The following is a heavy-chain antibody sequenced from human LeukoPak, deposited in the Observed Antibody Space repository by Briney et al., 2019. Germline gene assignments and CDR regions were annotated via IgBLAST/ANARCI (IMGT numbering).Heavy chain of an antibody. V-gene: IGHV4-34*01. CDR1: GGSFSGYY. D-gene: IGHD3-10*01. J-gene: IGHJ6*03. CDR3: ARDRTNGGFGELYYYYMDV. CDR2: INHSGST. Sequence: PSETLSLTCAVYGGSFSGYYWSWIRQPPGKGLEWIGEINHSGSTNYNPSLKSRVTMSVDTSKNQFSLKLSSVTAADTAVYYCARDRTNGGFGELYYYYMDVWGKGTTVTISS.